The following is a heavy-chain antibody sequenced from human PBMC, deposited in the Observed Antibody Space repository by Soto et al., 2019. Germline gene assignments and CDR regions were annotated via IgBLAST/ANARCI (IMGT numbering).Heavy chain of an antibody. Sequence: SDTLKITCDVSGYTLANDYSWAWIRQSPGKGLEWIGSIYHAGSVYYNPSLNGRVALSMDTSKNHFSLKLTSVTAADTAVYYCARTFDSYGLDVWGQGTTVT. V-gene: IGHV4-38-2*01. CDR1: GYTLANDYS. CDR2: IYHAGSV. CDR3: ARTFDSYGLDV. J-gene: IGHJ6*02.